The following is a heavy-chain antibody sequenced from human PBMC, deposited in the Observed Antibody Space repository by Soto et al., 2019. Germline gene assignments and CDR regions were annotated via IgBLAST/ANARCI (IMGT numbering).Heavy chain of an antibody. J-gene: IGHJ4*02. Sequence: QVPLQESGPGLVKPSETLSLTRTVSGGSISSYHWSWIRQPPGKGLEWIGYIYYSGSTNYNPSLKSRVTISVDTSKNQFSLKLSSVTAADTAVYYCARRYGYSFDYWGQGTLVTVSS. V-gene: IGHV4-59*08. CDR2: IYYSGST. CDR1: GGSISSYH. D-gene: IGHD1-1*01. CDR3: ARRYGYSFDY.